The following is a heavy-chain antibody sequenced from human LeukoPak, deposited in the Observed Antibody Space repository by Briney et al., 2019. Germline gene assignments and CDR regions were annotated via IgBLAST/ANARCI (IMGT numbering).Heavy chain of an antibody. D-gene: IGHD5-18*01. CDR1: GYTFTSYD. CDR2: MNSNSGNT. CDR3: ARGKWIQLWLTSDPYYYYGMDV. V-gene: IGHV1-8*01. J-gene: IGHJ6*02. Sequence: GASVKVSCKASGYTFTSYDINWVRQATGQGLEWMGWMNSNSGNTGYVQKFQGRVTMTRNTSISTAYMELSSLRSEDTAVYYCARGKWIQLWLTSDPYYYYGMDVWGQGTTVTVS.